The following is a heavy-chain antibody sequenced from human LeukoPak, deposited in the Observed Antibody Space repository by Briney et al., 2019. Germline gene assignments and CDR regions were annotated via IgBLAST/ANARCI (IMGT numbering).Heavy chain of an antibody. CDR1: GYSISSGYY. Sequence: SETLSLTCAVSGYSISSGYYWGWIRQPPGKGLEWIGSIYHSGTTYYNPSLKSRVTISVDTSKNQFSLKLSSVTAADTAVYYCARELSTSGFHYFDYWGQGTLVTVFS. V-gene: IGHV4-38-2*01. J-gene: IGHJ4*02. CDR3: ARELSTSGFHYFDY. CDR2: IYHSGTT. D-gene: IGHD6-6*01.